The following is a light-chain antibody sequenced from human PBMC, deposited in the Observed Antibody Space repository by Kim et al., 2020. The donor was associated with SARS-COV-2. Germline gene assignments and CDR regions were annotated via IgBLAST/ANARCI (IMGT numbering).Light chain of an antibody. J-gene: IGLJ2*01. Sequence: SVSPGQTASITCSGDRLGDKYACWYQQKPGQSPVVVIYQDTKRPSGIPGRFSGSNSGNTATLTISGTQAMDEADYYCQVWDSTTTVFGGGTQLTVL. CDR1: RLGDKY. V-gene: IGLV3-1*01. CDR3: QVWDSTTTV. CDR2: QDT.